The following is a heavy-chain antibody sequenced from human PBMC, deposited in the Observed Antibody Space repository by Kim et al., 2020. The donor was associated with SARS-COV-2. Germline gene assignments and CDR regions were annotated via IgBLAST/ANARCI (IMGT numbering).Heavy chain of an antibody. Sequence: GGSLRLSCAASGFIFSNYAMTWVRQTPGKGLEWVSSISGTGDSTYYTDSVKGRFTISRDNSQSTLYLQMNGLRAEDTAVYYCAKYGFEGWGGWTDYWGQGALGTVSS. J-gene: IGHJ4*02. CDR3: AKYGFEGWGGWTDY. CDR1: GFIFSNYA. CDR2: ISGTGDST. V-gene: IGHV3-23*01. D-gene: IGHD6-19*01.